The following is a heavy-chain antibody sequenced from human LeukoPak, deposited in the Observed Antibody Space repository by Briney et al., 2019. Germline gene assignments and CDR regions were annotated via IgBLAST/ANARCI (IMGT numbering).Heavy chain of an antibody. V-gene: IGHV3-48*03. CDR1: GFTFSSYE. CDR2: ISSSGSNI. CDR3: AELVITMIGGV. J-gene: IGHJ6*04. D-gene: IGHD3-10*02. Sequence: GGSLRLSCAASGFTFSSYEMNWVRQAPGKGLEWVSYISSSGSNIYYADSVKGRFTISRDNAKNSLYLQMNSLRAEDTAVYYCAELVITMIGGVWGRGTRVSIFS.